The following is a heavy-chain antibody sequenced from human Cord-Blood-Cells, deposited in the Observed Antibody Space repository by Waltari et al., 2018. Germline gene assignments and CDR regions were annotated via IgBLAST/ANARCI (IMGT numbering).Heavy chain of an antibody. J-gene: IGHJ6*03. CDR3: ASGVLERYYYYYYYMDV. D-gene: IGHD1-1*01. CDR1: GGTFSSYA. V-gene: IGHV1-69*01. Sequence: QVQLVQSGAEVKKPGSSVKVSCKASGGTFSSYAISWVRQAPGQGLEWMGGIIPIFGTANYAQKFQGRVTITADESTSTAYMELSSLRSEDTAVHYCASGVLERYYYYYYYMDVWGKGTTVTVSS. CDR2: IIPIFGTA.